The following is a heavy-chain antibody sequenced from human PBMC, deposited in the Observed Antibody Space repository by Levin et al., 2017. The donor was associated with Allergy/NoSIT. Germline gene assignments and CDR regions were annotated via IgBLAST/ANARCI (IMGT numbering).Heavy chain of an antibody. CDR1: GDTFSSYA. D-gene: IGHD4-17*01. CDR3: ARDPDGEGVDY. Sequence: GASVKVSCKASGDTFSSYAISWVRQAPGQGLEWMGGIIPIFGTANYAQKFQGRVTITADKSTSTDYMELSSLRSEDTAVYYCARDPDGEGVDYWGQGTLVTVSS. J-gene: IGHJ4*02. V-gene: IGHV1-69*06. CDR2: IIPIFGTA.